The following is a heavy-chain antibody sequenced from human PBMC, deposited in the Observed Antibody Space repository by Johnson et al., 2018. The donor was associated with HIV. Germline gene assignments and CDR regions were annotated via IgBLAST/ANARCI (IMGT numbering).Heavy chain of an antibody. CDR2: IRNSGTTI. V-gene: IGHV3-11*04. Sequence: VQLVESGGGLVKPGGSLRLSCEASGFMFSDYYMSWIRQAPGKGLEWISSIRNSGTTIYNAESVKGRFTIPRNNAKNSLYLKMNSRRAEDTAVYYCARATYYYESSGYLTRPRAFDVWGQGTTVTVSS. J-gene: IGHJ3*01. D-gene: IGHD3-22*01. CDR3: ARATYYYESSGYLTRPRAFDV. CDR1: GFMFSDYY.